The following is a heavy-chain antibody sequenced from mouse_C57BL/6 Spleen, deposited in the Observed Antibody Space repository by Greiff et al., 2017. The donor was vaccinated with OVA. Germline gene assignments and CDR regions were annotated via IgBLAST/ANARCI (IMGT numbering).Heavy chain of an antibody. Sequence: EVQLQQSGPGMVKPSQSLSLTCTVTGYSITSGYDWHWIRHFPGNKLEWMGYISYSGSTNYNPSLKSRISITHDTSKNHFFLKLNSVTTEDTATYYCAREYYGLGYWGQGTTLTVSS. V-gene: IGHV3-1*01. D-gene: IGHD1-1*01. J-gene: IGHJ2*01. CDR2: ISYSGST. CDR3: AREYYGLGY. CDR1: GYSITSGYD.